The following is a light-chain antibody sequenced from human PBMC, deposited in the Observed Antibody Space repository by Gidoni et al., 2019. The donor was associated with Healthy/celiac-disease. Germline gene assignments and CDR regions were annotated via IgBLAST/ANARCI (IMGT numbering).Light chain of an antibody. Sequence: QSALTQPASVSGSPGQSITISCTGTSSDAGGSNYVSWYQQHPGKAPKLMIYEVSNRPSRVSNHFSGSKSGNTASLTISGLQAEDEADYYCSSYTSSSTLEVFGGGTKLTVL. CDR3: SSYTSSSTLEV. CDR1: SSDAGGSNY. J-gene: IGLJ3*02. CDR2: EVS. V-gene: IGLV2-14*01.